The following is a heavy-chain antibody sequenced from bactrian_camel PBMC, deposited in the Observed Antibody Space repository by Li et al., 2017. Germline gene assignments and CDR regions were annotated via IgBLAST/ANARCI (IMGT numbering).Heavy chain of an antibody. J-gene: IGHJ6*01. V-gene: IGHV3S40*01. Sequence: VQLVESGGGLVQPGGSLRISCAASGFTFSNYGMSWVRQAPGKGLEGVAAIGSGGTTCYAVSVKGRFTISQGNAKNTLLLEMNSLKPEDTAMYYCGTRPRRGAFGVIDSCSLRPAEFGYWGQGTQVTVS. CDR2: IGSGGTT. D-gene: IGHD1*01. CDR3: GTRPRRGAFGVIDSCSLRPAEFGY. CDR1: GFTFSNYG.